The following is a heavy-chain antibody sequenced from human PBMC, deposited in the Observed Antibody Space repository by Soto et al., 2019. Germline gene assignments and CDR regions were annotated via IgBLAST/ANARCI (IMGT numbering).Heavy chain of an antibody. V-gene: IGHV4-61*01. Sequence: PSETLSLTCTVSGGSVSSGSYYWSWIRQPPGKGLEWIGYIYYSGSTNYNPSLKSRVTISVDTSKNQFSLKLSSVTAADTAVYYCARDRVRDYDFWSGYYTSEDYYYGMDVWGQGTTVTVSS. D-gene: IGHD3-3*01. CDR2: IYYSGST. J-gene: IGHJ6*02. CDR1: GGSVSSGSYY. CDR3: ARDRVRDYDFWSGYYTSEDYYYGMDV.